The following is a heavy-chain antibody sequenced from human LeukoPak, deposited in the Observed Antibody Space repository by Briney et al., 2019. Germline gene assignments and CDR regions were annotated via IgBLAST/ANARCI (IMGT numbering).Heavy chain of an antibody. J-gene: IGHJ6*04. V-gene: IGHV3-7*03. Sequence: GGSLRLSCAASGFTFSSYWMSWVRQAPGKGLEWVANIKQDGSEKYYVDSVKGRFTISRDNAKNSLYLQMNSLRAEDTAVYYCARDGGFDTTCYYYYYGMDVWGKGTTVTVSS. CDR1: GFTFSSYW. D-gene: IGHD3-16*01. CDR3: ARDGGFDTTCYYYYYGMDV. CDR2: IKQDGSEK.